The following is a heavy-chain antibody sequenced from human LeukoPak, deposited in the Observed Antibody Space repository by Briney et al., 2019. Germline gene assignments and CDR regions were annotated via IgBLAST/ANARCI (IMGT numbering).Heavy chain of an antibody. Sequence: PGGSLRLSCTASGFTFSTFGMSWVRQAPGKGLQWVSAISGSGGSTYYADSVKGRFTISRDNSENTLYLQMNSLGMEDTAIYYCAKRSNFFPTYVLEDSWGQGTLVIVSS. CDR2: ISGSGGST. CDR3: AKRSNFFPTYVLEDS. D-gene: IGHD2-8*02. J-gene: IGHJ4*02. V-gene: IGHV3-23*01. CDR1: GFTFSTFG.